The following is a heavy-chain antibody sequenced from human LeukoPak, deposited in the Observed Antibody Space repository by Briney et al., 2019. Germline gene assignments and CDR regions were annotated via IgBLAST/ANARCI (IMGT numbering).Heavy chain of an antibody. V-gene: IGHV4-39*01. CDR3: ARQDYYDSNWFDS. CDR2: IYYSGST. J-gene: IGHJ5*01. CDR1: GDSISSSSYY. D-gene: IGHD3-22*01. Sequence: SETLSLTCTVSGDSISSSSYYWGWIRQPPGKGLEWIGSIYYSGSTYYNPSLKSRVTISVDTSKNQFSLKLSSVTAADTAVYYCARQDYYDSNWFDSWGQGTLVTVSS.